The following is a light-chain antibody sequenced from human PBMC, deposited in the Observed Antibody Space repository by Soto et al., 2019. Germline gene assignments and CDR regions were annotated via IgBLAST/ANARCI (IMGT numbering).Light chain of an antibody. Sequence: NFMLTQPHSVSESPGKTVTISCIGSGGSIATNYVQWYQQRPGSAPITIISEDNQRPSGVPDRFSGSIDSSSNSASLTISGLKTEDEADYYCQSYDANYVVFGGGTQLTVL. CDR1: GGSIATNY. CDR2: EDN. V-gene: IGLV6-57*02. J-gene: IGLJ2*01. CDR3: QSYDANYVV.